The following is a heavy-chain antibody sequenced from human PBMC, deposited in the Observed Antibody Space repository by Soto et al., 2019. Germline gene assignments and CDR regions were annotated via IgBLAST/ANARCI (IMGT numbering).Heavy chain of an antibody. Sequence: GGSLRLSCAASGFTFDDYAMHWGRQAPGKGLEWVSLISWDGGSTYYADSVKGRFTISRDNSKNSLYLQMNSLRAEDTALYYCARGALYDFWSGYSQASVYYYYGMDVWGQGTTVTVSS. D-gene: IGHD3-3*01. CDR2: ISWDGGST. V-gene: IGHV3-43D*04. CDR1: GFTFDDYA. J-gene: IGHJ6*02. CDR3: ARGALYDFWSGYSQASVYYYYGMDV.